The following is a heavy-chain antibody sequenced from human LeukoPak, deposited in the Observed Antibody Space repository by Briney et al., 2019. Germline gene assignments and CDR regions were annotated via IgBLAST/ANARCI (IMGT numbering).Heavy chain of an antibody. CDR3: TRGGSSWYIPHYGMDV. J-gene: IGHJ6*02. CDR1: GFTFGDYA. Sequence: GGSLRLSCTAPGFTFGDYAMSWVRQAPGKGLEWVGFIRSKAYGGTTEYAASVKGRFTISRDDSKSIAYLQMNSLKTEDTAVYYCTRGGSSWYIPHYGMDVWGQGTTVTVSS. CDR2: IRSKAYGGTT. V-gene: IGHV3-49*04. D-gene: IGHD6-13*01.